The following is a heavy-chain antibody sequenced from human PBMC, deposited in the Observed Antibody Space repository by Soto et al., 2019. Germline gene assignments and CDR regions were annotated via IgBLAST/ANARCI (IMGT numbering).Heavy chain of an antibody. V-gene: IGHV3-23*01. J-gene: IGHJ5*02. CDR2: LSDSSGNT. CDR1: GFSFSNCA. CDR3: AKDPLVVVVAGGFAP. Sequence: GGSLRLSCAASGFSFSNCAMTWVRQAPGKGLEWVSTLSDSSGNTYYADSVRGRFTISRDNSKNTLYLQMNSLRAEDTAVYYCAKDPLVVVVAGGFAPSGQGTLVPLSS. D-gene: IGHD2-15*01.